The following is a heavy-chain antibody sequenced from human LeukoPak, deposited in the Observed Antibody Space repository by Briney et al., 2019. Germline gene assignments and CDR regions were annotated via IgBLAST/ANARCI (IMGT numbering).Heavy chain of an antibody. CDR1: GFTLSSYA. CDR3: AKDGSPIAAAGTEGDFDY. D-gene: IGHD6-13*01. Sequence: GGSLRLSCAASGFTLSSYAMSWVRQAPGKGLEWVSAISGSGGSTYYADSVKGRFTISRDNSKNTLYLQMNSLRAEDTAVYYCAKDGSPIAAAGTEGDFDYWGQGTLVTVSS. CDR2: ISGSGGST. J-gene: IGHJ4*02. V-gene: IGHV3-23*01.